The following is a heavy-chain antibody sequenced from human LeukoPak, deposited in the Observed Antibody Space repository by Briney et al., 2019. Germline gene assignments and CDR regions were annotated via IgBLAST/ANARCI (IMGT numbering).Heavy chain of an antibody. CDR2: INHSGST. CDR3: ARDLIGGSSGYYDY. J-gene: IGHJ4*02. Sequence: SETLSLTCAVYGGSFSGYYWSWIRQPPGKGLEWIGEINHSGSTNYNPSLKSRVTITVDTSKNQFSLRLNSVTAADTAVYYCARDLIGGSSGYYDYWGQGTLVTVSS. CDR1: GGSFSGYY. V-gene: IGHV4-34*01. D-gene: IGHD3-22*01.